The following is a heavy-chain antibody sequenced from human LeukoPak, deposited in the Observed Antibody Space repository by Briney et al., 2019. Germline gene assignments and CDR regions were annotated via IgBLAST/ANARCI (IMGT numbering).Heavy chain of an antibody. CDR3: ARVNLDQGWFDP. Sequence: RPSETLSLTCTVSGGSISSGGYSWSWIRQPPGKGLEWIGYIYHSGSTYYNPSLKSRVTISVDRSKNQFSLKLSSVTAADTAVYYCARVNLDQGWFDPWGQGTLVTVSS. CDR2: IYHSGST. D-gene: IGHD2-2*01. CDR1: GGSISSGGYS. J-gene: IGHJ5*02. V-gene: IGHV4-30-2*01.